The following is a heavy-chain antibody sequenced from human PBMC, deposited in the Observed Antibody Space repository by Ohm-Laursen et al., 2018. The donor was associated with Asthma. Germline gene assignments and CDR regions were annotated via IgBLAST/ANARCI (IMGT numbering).Heavy chain of an antibody. CDR1: GYTFSRYS. CDR2: ISTASTFI. V-gene: IGHV3-21*01. CDR3: ARIGPEWELPGREYSLHH. Sequence: GSQRLSCAASGYTFSRYSIHWIRQAPGKGLEWVASISTASTFIYYADSVRGRFTTSRDNARNSVYLQMNSLRAEDTALYYCARIGPEWELPGREYSLHHWGEGTLVTVSS. J-gene: IGHJ1*01. D-gene: IGHD1-26*01.